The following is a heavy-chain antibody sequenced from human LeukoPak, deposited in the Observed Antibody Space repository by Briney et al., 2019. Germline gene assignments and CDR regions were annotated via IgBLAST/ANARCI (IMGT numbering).Heavy chain of an antibody. CDR1: GYTFTSYY. V-gene: IGHV1-46*01. CDR2: INPSGGST. D-gene: IGHD4-17*01. J-gene: IGHJ4*02. CDR3: ARNYGAYPHFDY. Sequence: ASVKVSCKASGYTFTSYYMHWVRQAPGQGLEWMGMINPSGGSTSYAQKFQGRVTMTRDTSTSTVYMELSSLRSEDTAVYYCARNYGAYPHFDYWGQGTLVTVSS.